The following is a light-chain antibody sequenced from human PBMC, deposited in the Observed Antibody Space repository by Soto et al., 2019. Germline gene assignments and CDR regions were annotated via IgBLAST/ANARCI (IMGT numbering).Light chain of an antibody. CDR2: GAS. Sequence: ESVLTQSPGTQSLSPGERATLSCRASQSVSSSYLAWYQQNPGQAPRLLIYGASSRATGIPDRFSCSGSGTDFTLTISRLEPEDFAVYYCQQYGSSRFTFGPGTKVDIK. V-gene: IGKV3-20*01. CDR3: QQYGSSRFT. CDR1: QSVSSSY. J-gene: IGKJ3*01.